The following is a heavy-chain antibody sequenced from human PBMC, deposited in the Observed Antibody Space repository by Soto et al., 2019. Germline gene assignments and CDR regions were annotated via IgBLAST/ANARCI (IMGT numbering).Heavy chain of an antibody. D-gene: IGHD3-3*01. CDR3: ARDRSGYPSYMDV. Sequence: PGGSLRLSCAASGFTVSSNYMIWVRQAPGKGLEWVSVIYSGGSTYYADSVKGRFTISRHNSKNTLYLQMNSLRAEDTAVYYCARDRSGYPSYMDVWVKGTTVTVSS. J-gene: IGHJ6*03. V-gene: IGHV3-53*04. CDR1: GFTVSSNY. CDR2: IYSGGST.